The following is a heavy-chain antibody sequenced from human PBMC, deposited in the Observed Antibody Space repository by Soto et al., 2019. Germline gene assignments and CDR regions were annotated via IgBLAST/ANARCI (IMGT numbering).Heavy chain of an antibody. Sequence: QVQLQQSGPGLVKPSQTLSLTCAISGDSVSSNDAVWNWIRQSPSRGLEWLGRTYYRSSWQTEYAVSVKGRMTINPDASKNQFSLQLNSGTPEDTAMYYCARLVGNSWLDHWGQGTLVTVSA. CDR3: ARLVGNSWLDH. J-gene: IGHJ5*02. CDR1: GDSVSSNDAV. V-gene: IGHV6-1*01. CDR2: TYYRSSWQT. D-gene: IGHD6-6*01.